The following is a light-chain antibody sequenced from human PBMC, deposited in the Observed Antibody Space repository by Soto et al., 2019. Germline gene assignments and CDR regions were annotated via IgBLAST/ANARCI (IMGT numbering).Light chain of an antibody. V-gene: IGKV3-15*01. CDR1: HSVNSN. Sequence: EVVMTQSPDTLSVSPGERATLSCRASHSVNSNLAWYQQKLGPAPRLLIYGASTRATDIPPRFSGSGSGTQFTLTISSLQSEDFAIYYCQQYNNWPRTFGQGTKV. CDR2: GAS. J-gene: IGKJ1*01. CDR3: QQYNNWPRT.